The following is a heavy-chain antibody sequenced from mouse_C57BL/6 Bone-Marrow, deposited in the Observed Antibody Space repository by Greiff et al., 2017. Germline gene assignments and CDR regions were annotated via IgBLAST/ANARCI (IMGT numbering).Heavy chain of an antibody. CDR3: ARKGAQATPWFAY. D-gene: IGHD3-2*02. Sequence: VQLQQPGAELVKPGASVKLSCKASGYTFTSYWITWVKQRPGQGLEWIGDIYPGSGSTNYNAKFKSKATLPVDTSSSTAYLQLSNLTSENSAVYYCARKGAQATPWFAYWGQGTLVTVSA. V-gene: IGHV1-55*01. CDR2: IYPGSGST. CDR1: GYTFTSYW. J-gene: IGHJ3*01.